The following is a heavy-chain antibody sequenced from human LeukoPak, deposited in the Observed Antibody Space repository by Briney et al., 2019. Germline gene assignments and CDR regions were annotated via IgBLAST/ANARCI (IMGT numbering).Heavy chain of an antibody. CDR2: VSHSGSI. J-gene: IGHJ4*02. CDR1: GGSISSSSYS. D-gene: IGHD3-22*01. V-gene: IGHV4-39*07. Sequence: SETLSLTCTVSGGSISSSSYSWGWIRQPPGKGLEWIGSVSHSGSINYDPSLKNRVTISVDTSKNQFSLKLSSVTAADTAVYYCAVYYYDSSGYYDWGQGTLVTVSS. CDR3: AVYYYDSSGYYD.